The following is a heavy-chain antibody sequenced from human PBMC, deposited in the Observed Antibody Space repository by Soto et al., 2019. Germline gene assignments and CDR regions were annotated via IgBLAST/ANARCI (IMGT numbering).Heavy chain of an antibody. CDR3: ARDWGYSSSSSWWFDP. V-gene: IGHV1-18*01. J-gene: IGHJ5*02. D-gene: IGHD6-6*01. CDR1: GYTFTSYG. CDR2: ISAYNGNT. Sequence: ASVKVSCKASGYTFTSYGISWVRQAPGQGLEWMGWISAYNGNTNYAQKLQGRVTMTTDTSTSTAYMGLRSLRSDDTAVYYCARDWGYSSSSSWWFDPWGQGTLVTVSS.